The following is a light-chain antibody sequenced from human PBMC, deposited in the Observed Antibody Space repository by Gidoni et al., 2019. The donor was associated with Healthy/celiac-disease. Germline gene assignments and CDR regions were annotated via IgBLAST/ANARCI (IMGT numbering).Light chain of an antibody. V-gene: IGKV3-20*01. Sequence: EIVLTQSPGTLSLAPGERATLSCRASQSVSSSILAWYQQKPGQAPRLLIYGSSSRSTGIPDRFIGSGSGTDFTLTISRLEPEDFAVYYCQQYGSSPQTFGPGTKVDIK. CDR2: GSS. CDR3: QQYGSSPQT. CDR1: QSVSSSI. J-gene: IGKJ3*01.